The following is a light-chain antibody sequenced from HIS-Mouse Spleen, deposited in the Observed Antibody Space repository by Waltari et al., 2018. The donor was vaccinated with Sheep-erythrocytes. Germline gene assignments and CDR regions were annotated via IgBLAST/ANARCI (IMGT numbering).Light chain of an antibody. J-gene: IGKJ2*01. CDR3: QQLNSYPHT. CDR2: AAS. CDR1: QGISSY. Sequence: DIPLTQSPSFLSASVGDRVTITCRASQGISSYLAWFQQKPGKAPKLLIYAASTLQSGVPSRFSGSGSGTEFTLTISRLQPEDFATYYCQQLNSYPHTFGPGTKLEIK. V-gene: IGKV1-9*01.